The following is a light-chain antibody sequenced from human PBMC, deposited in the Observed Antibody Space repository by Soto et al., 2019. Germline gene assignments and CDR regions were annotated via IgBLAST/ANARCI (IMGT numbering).Light chain of an antibody. CDR1: QGISTW. J-gene: IGKJ1*01. V-gene: IGKV1-5*01. CDR3: QQCTSYSRT. CDR2: DAS. Sequence: DIQMTQSPSSLSASVGDRVTITCRASQGISTWLAWYQLKPEKAPKLLIFDASTLERGVPSRFSGSGSGTEFTLTINTLQPDDFATYYCQQCTSYSRTFGQGTKVDI.